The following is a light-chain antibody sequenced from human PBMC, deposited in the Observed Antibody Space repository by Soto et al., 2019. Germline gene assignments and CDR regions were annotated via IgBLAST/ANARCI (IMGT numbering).Light chain of an antibody. CDR3: QQNYLNPWT. CDR2: AAS. V-gene: IGKV1-39*01. J-gene: IGKJ1*01. CDR1: QNIRNY. Sequence: DMPMTQSPSFLSASVGDRVTITCRTSQNIRNYLNWYQQKPGTVPKLLISAASTLQSGVPSRFSGSGSGTDFTLAIRSLEPEDFATYYCQQNYLNPWTFGQGTKVET.